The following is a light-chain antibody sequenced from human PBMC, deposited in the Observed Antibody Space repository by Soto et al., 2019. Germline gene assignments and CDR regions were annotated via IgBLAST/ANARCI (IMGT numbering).Light chain of an antibody. CDR2: DVT. Sequence: QSARTQPRSVSGSPGQAVTISCTGTSSDDGGSNYVSWYQQHPGKAPKLVIYDVTRRPSGVPDRFSGSKSGNTASLTISGLQAEDEADYYCCSYAGSSLWVFGGGTKVTVL. J-gene: IGLJ3*02. CDR1: SSDDGGSNY. V-gene: IGLV2-11*01. CDR3: CSYAGSSLWV.